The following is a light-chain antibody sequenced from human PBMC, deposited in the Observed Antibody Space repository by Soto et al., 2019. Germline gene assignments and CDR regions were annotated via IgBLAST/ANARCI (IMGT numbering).Light chain of an antibody. CDR2: GVS. J-gene: IGKJ1*01. CDR1: QSVGDTF. CDR3: HQYGSSPRT. Sequence: EIVFTQSPGTLSLSPGEKATLSCRASQSVGDTFLSWYQQKPXXAPRLLIYGVSNRAPRIPDRFSGRGCGTDFILTISRLEPEDFALYYCHQYGSSPRTFGQGTKVDIK. V-gene: IGKV3-20*01.